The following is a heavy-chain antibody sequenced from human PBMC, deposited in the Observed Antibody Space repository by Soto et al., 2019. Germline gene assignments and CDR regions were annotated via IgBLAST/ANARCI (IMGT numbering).Heavy chain of an antibody. CDR1: GFAFNNYG. Sequence: SLRLSCTVSGFAFNNYGINWVRQAPGKGLEWVSSISKSDYTYYSDSVKGRFTISRDDAKNSVSLQMNTLRVEDTAVYYCAREDSIIIPAVSDFWGQGTLVTVSS. J-gene: IGHJ4*02. CDR3: AREDSIIIPAVSDF. D-gene: IGHD2-2*01. CDR2: ISKSDYT. V-gene: IGHV3-21*01.